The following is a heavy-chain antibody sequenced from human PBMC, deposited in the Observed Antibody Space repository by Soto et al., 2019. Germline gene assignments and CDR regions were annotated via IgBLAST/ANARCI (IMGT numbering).Heavy chain of an antibody. J-gene: IGHJ4*02. CDR1: GYTFTSYA. D-gene: IGHD3-22*01. CDR2: INAGNGNT. CDR3: AREAISGYSGFDY. Sequence: QVQLVQSGAEVKKPGASVKVSCKASGYTFTSYAIYWVRQAPGQRLEWMGWINAGNGNTKYSDKFQGRVTITRDTSTSTAYMELSSLRSEDTAVYYCAREAISGYSGFDYWGQGTLVTVSS. V-gene: IGHV1-3*01.